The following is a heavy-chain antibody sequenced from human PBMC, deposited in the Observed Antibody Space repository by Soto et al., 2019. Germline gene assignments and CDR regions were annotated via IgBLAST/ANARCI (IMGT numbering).Heavy chain of an antibody. J-gene: IGHJ6*02. CDR1: GGSISSSNW. Sequence: QVQLQESGPGLVKPSGTLSLTCAVSGGSISSSNWWSWVRQPPGKGLEWIGEIYHSGSTNYNPSLKTRVTISVDKSTNHFSLKLSSVTAADTAVYYCASVRGGYYYAMDVWGQGTTVTVSS. V-gene: IGHV4-4*02. CDR2: IYHSGST. CDR3: ASVRGGYYYAMDV. D-gene: IGHD3-10*02.